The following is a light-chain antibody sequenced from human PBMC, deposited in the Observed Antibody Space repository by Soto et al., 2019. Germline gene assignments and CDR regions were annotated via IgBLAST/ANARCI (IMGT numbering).Light chain of an antibody. CDR2: SAS. V-gene: IGKV1-9*01. CDR1: QGIASY. Sequence: DIQLTQSPSFLSASVGDRVTITCRASQGIASYLGWYQQKPGNAPKLLISSASTLQSGVPSRFGGSGSGTEFTLTISSLQPEDSATYYCQQLNSYPLTFGGGTKVEIK. J-gene: IGKJ4*01. CDR3: QQLNSYPLT.